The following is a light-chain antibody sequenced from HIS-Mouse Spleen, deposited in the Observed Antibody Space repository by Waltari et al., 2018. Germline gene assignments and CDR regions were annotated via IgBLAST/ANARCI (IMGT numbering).Light chain of an antibody. CDR2: DDS. J-gene: IGLJ1*01. CDR3: QVWDSSSDRV. Sequence: SYVLTQPPSVSVAPGQTARITRGGNNLGSKSVHWYQQKPGQAPVLVVYDDSDRPSGIPERFSGSNSGNTATLTISRVEAGDEADYYCQVWDSSSDRVFGTGTKVTVL. CDR1: NLGSKS. V-gene: IGLV3-21*02.